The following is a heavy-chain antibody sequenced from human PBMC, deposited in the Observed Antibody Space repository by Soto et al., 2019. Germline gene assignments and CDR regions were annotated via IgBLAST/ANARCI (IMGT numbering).Heavy chain of an antibody. CDR2: ISGSGGST. V-gene: IGHV3-23*01. CDR3: ANVVVVPAAIHYYGMDV. Sequence: LRLSCAASGFTFSSYAMSWVRQAPGKGLEWVSAISGSGGSTYYADSVKGRFTISRDNSKNTLYLQMNSLRAEDTAVYYCANVVVVPAAIHYYGMDVWGQGTTVTVSS. D-gene: IGHD2-2*01. J-gene: IGHJ6*02. CDR1: GFTFSSYA.